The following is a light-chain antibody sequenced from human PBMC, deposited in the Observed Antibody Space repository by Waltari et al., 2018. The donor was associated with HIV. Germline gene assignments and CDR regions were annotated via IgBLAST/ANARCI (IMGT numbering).Light chain of an antibody. Sequence: QSVLTQPPSVSGAPGQRVTISCTGGSSNIGAPYDVHWYQQFPGTAPKLLIYGSTKRPSGVPDRFSGSKSGTSASRAITGLQAEDEADYYCQSYDNSLGVVFGGGTKLTVL. V-gene: IGLV1-40*01. CDR3: QSYDNSLGVV. J-gene: IGLJ2*01. CDR1: SSNIGAPYD. CDR2: GST.